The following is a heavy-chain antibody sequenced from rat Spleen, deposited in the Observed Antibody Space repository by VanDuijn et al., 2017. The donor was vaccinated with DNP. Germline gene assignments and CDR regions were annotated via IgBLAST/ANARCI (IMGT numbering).Heavy chain of an antibody. Sequence: EVLLVESDGGLVQPGRSLKLSCAVSGFTFSDYYMAWVRQAPAKGLEWVATLSYNGGTPYYRDSVKGRFTISRDNAQSTLYLQMDSLRSEDTATYYCARSSSAMRGYYFDYWGQGVMVTVSS. CDR2: LSYNGGTP. J-gene: IGHJ2*01. V-gene: IGHV5-7*01. D-gene: IGHD1-12*01. CDR3: ARSSSAMRGYYFDY. CDR1: GFTFSDYY.